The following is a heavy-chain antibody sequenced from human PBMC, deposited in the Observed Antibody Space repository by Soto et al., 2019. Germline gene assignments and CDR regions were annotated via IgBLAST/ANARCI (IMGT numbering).Heavy chain of an antibody. V-gene: IGHV3-23*01. CDR1: GFTFSSYA. CDR2: ISASGGTT. D-gene: IGHD5-18*01. J-gene: IGHJ4*02. Sequence: VQLLESGGGLVQPGGSLRLSCAASGFTFSSYAMNWVRQAPGKGLEWVLSISASGGTTYYADPVKGRFTISRDNSKNSLYVQMRRLRAEDTAVYYCAKDVTALLTYFDSWGQGILVTVSS. CDR3: AKDVTALLTYFDS.